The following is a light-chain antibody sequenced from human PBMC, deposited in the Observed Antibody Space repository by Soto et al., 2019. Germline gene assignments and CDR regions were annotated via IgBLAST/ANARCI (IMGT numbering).Light chain of an antibody. Sequence: QSALTQPPSASGSPGQSVTISCTGTSSDVGGYNYVSWYQQHPGKAPKLMIYEVSKRPSGVPDRFSGSKSGNTASLTVSGLQAEDEADYYCSSYAGSTPVVFGGGTKLPS. CDR1: SSDVGGYNY. CDR2: EVS. CDR3: SSYAGSTPVV. V-gene: IGLV2-8*01. J-gene: IGLJ2*01.